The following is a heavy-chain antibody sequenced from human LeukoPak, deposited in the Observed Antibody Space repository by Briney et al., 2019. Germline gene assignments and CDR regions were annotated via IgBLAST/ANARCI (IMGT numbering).Heavy chain of an antibody. D-gene: IGHD3-22*01. Sequence: GGSLRLSCAASGFTFSSYSMKWVRHAPGKGLEWVSYISSSSSTIYYADSVKGRFTLSRDNAKNSLYLQMNSLRDEDTAVYDGARDNSAAVYYYDSSGPSGMDVWGQGTTVTVSS. J-gene: IGHJ6*02. CDR2: ISSSSSTI. CDR1: GFTFSSYS. V-gene: IGHV3-48*02. CDR3: ARDNSAAVYYYDSSGPSGMDV.